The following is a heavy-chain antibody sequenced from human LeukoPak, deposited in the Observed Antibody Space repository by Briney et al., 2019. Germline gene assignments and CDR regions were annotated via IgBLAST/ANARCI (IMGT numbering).Heavy chain of an antibody. CDR3: ARDGLAAAAIFDY. CDR2: ISSSSSTI. J-gene: IGHJ4*02. CDR1: GFTFSSYS. V-gene: IGHV3-48*01. Sequence: GGSLRLSCAASGFTFSSYSMNWVRQAPGKGLEWVSYISSSSSTIYYADSVKGRFTISRDNAKNSLCLQMNSLGAEDTAVYYCARDGLAAAAIFDYWGQGALVTVSS. D-gene: IGHD6-13*01.